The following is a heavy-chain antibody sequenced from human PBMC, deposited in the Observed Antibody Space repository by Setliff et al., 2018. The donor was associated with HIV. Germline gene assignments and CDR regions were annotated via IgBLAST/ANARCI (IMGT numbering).Heavy chain of an antibody. Sequence: SETMSLTCTVYGGSFSGYFWSWIRQPPGKGLEWIGEIDHTGNTNYNPSLKSRVTMSIDTSTNQFSLKLNSVTAADMAVYYCARGHSYDSYGYHLRGFDIWGPGTMVTV. D-gene: IGHD3-22*01. V-gene: IGHV4-34*01. CDR1: GGSFSGYF. CDR2: IDHTGNT. J-gene: IGHJ3*02. CDR3: ARGHSYDSYGYHLRGFDI.